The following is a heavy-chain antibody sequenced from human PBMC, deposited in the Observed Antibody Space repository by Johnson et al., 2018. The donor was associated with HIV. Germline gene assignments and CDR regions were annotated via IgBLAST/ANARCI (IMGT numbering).Heavy chain of an antibody. CDR1: GFTFDDYA. V-gene: IGHV3-9*01. J-gene: IGHJ3*02. Sequence: VQLVESGGGLVQPGGSLRLSCAASGFTFDDYAMHWVRQAPGKGLEWVSGISWNSGSIGYADSVKGRFTISRDNAKNSLYLQMNSLRAEDTAVYYCARDSGRGFDSWGQGTMVTVSS. CDR3: ARDSGRGFDS. CDR2: ISWNSGSI. D-gene: IGHD3-10*01.